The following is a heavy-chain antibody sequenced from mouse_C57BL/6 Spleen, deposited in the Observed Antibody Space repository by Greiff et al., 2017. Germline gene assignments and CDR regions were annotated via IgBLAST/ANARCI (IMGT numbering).Heavy chain of an antibody. CDR2: IYPGDGDT. Sequence: QVQLQQSGPELVKPGASVKISCKASGYAFSSSWMNWVKQRPGKGLEWIGRIYPGDGDTNYNGKFKGKATLTADKSSSTAYMHLSSLTSEDSAVYFCAREVYRNYEGYFDYWGQGTTLTVSS. V-gene: IGHV1-82*01. CDR1: GYAFSSSW. J-gene: IGHJ2*01. CDR3: AREVYRNYEGYFDY. D-gene: IGHD2-1*01.